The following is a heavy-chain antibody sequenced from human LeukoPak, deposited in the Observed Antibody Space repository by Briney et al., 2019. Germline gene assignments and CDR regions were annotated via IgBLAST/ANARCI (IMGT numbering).Heavy chain of an antibody. V-gene: IGHV3-74*01. CDR2: INSDRSST. J-gene: IGHJ2*01. D-gene: IGHD3-9*01. CDR1: GFTFSSYW. Sequence: GGSLRLSCAASGFTFSSYWMHWVRQAPGKGLVWVSRINSDRSSTSYADSVKGRFTISRDNAKNTLYLQMNSLRAEDTAVYYCARPSFDWLLRNWYIDLWGRGTLVTVSS. CDR3: ARPSFDWLLRNWYIDL.